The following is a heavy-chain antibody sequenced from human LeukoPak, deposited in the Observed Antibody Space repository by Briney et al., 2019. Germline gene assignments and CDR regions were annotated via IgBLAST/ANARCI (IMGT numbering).Heavy chain of an antibody. D-gene: IGHD6-13*01. CDR1: GFTFSSYE. J-gene: IGHJ4*02. Sequence: GGSLRLSCAASGFTFSSYEMNWVRQAPGKGLEWVSYISSSGSTIYYADSVKGRFTIASDNAKNSLYLQMNSLSAEDTAVYYWGRDPESLVPGGVDCWGQGTLVTVCS. CDR3: GRDPESLVPGGVDC. CDR2: ISSSGSTI. V-gene: IGHV3-48*03.